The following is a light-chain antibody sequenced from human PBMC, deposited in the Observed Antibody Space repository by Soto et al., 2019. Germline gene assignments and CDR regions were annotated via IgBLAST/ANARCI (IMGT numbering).Light chain of an antibody. Sequence: EIVITQSPATLSVSPGERATLSLRASQSVSSNLAWYQQKPGQAPRLIIYGASTRANGIPDRFSGSESGTEFILTLCSLQSEDFAVYYCQQYSHWPPITFGQGTRLEIK. V-gene: IGKV3-15*01. CDR2: GAS. CDR1: QSVSSN. CDR3: QQYSHWPPIT. J-gene: IGKJ5*01.